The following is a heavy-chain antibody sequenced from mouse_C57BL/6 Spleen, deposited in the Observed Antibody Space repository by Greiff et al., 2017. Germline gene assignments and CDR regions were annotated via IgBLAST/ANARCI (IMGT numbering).Heavy chain of an antibody. CDR3: TRDYGSSLFAY. Sequence: VKLVESGAELVRPGASVTLSCKASGYTFTDYEMHWVKQTPVHGLEWIGAIDPETGGTAYNQKFKGKAILTADKSSSTAYMELRSLTSEDSAVYYYTRDYGSSLFAYWGQGTLVTVSA. CDR1: GYTFTDYE. CDR2: IDPETGGT. V-gene: IGHV1-15*01. D-gene: IGHD1-1*01. J-gene: IGHJ3*01.